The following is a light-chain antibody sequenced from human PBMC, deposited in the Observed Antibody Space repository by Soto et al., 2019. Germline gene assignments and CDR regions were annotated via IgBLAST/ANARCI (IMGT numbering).Light chain of an antibody. Sequence: DIQMTQSPSTLSGSVGDRVTITCRASQTISSWLAWYQQKPGKAPKLLIYKASTLKSGVPSRFSGSGSGNEFTLNISSLQPDDFATYYCQHYNSYSEAFGQGTKVDIK. V-gene: IGKV1-5*03. CDR1: QTISSW. J-gene: IGKJ1*01. CDR2: KAS. CDR3: QHYNSYSEA.